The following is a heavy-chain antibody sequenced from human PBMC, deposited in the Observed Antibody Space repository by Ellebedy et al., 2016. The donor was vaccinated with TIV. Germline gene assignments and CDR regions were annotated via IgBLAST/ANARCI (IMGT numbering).Heavy chain of an antibody. Sequence: PGGSLRLSCAASGFTFSGSAMHWVRQASGKGLEWVGRIGTKSDNYATGYAASVKGRFTISRDDSENTAYLQMNSLKTEDTAVYYCTRSPYGDYGTPRPDPWGQGTLVTVSS. D-gene: IGHD4-17*01. CDR2: IGTKSDNYAT. CDR3: TRSPYGDYGTPRPDP. J-gene: IGHJ5*02. V-gene: IGHV3-73*01. CDR1: GFTFSGSA.